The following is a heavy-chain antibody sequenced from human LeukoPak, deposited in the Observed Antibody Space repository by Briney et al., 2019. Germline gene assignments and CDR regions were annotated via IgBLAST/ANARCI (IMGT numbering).Heavy chain of an antibody. CDR3: ARDRYYDSSGYTEQFDY. CDR1: GYTFTSYG. Sequence: GASVKVSCKASGYTFTSYGISWVRQAPGQGLEWMGWISAYNGNTNYAQKLQGRVTMTTDTSTSTAYVELRSLRSDDTAVYYCARDRYYDSSGYTEQFDYWGQGTLVTVSS. D-gene: IGHD3-22*01. CDR2: ISAYNGNT. V-gene: IGHV1-18*01. J-gene: IGHJ4*02.